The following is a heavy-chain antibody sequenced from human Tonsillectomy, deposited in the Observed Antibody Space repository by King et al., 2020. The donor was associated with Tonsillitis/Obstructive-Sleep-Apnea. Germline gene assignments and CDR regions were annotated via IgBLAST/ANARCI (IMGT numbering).Heavy chain of an antibody. D-gene: IGHD3-9*01. CDR2: ISNSGSYT. CDR3: ARDTDPDYAGYRHFDY. J-gene: IGHJ4*02. CDR1: GFTFSDSY. V-gene: IGHV3-11*06. Sequence: VQLVESGGGLVKPGGSLRVSCAASGFTFSDSYMSWIRQAPGKGLEWVSYISNSGSYTNYADSVKGRFTISRDNAKNSLYLQMNSLRAEDTAVYYCARDTDPDYAGYRHFDYWGQGTLVTVSS.